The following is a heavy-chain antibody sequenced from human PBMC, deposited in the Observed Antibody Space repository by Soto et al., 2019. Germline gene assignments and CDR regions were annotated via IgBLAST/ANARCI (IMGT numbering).Heavy chain of an antibody. J-gene: IGHJ6*02. CDR3: AREEVAGRGMDV. V-gene: IGHV3-33*01. CDR1: GFTFSSYG. Sequence: QVQLVESGGGVVQPGRSLRLSCAASGFTFSSYGMHWVRQAPGKGLEWVAVIWYDGGNKYYADSVKGRFTISRDNSKNTLYLQMNSLRAEDTAVYYCAREEVAGRGMDVWGQGTTVTVSS. D-gene: IGHD6-19*01. CDR2: IWYDGGNK.